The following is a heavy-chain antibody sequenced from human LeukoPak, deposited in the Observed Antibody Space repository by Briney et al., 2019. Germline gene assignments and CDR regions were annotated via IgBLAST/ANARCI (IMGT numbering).Heavy chain of an antibody. Sequence: SETLSLTCTVSGGSISSGGYYWSWIRQHPGKGLEWIGYIYYSGSTNYNPSLKSRVTISVDTSKNQFSLKLSSVTAAGTAVYYCARQLELRFDYWGQGTLVTVSS. CDR3: ARQLELRFDY. J-gene: IGHJ4*02. D-gene: IGHD1-7*01. CDR2: IYYSGST. V-gene: IGHV4-61*08. CDR1: GGSISSGGYY.